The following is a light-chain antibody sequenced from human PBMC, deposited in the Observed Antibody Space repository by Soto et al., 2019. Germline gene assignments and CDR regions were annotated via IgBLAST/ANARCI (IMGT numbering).Light chain of an antibody. Sequence: DIVMTQSPLSLPVTPGEPASISCRSSQSLLHSNGYSYLDWYLQKPGQSPQLLIYLGSNRASGDPDRFSGSGSGTDFTLKISRVEAEDVGVYYCMQNLQMWTFGQGTKVEIK. CDR3: MQNLQMWT. CDR2: LGS. J-gene: IGKJ1*01. V-gene: IGKV2-28*01. CDR1: QSLLHSNGYSY.